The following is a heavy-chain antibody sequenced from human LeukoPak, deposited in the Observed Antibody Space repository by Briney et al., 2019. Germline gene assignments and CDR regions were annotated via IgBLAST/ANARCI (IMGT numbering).Heavy chain of an antibody. Sequence: SQTLSLTCTVSGGSISSGDYYWSWIRQPPGKGLEWIGYIYYSGSTYYNPSLKSRVTISVDTSKNQFSLKLSSVTAADTAVYYCATLGFVVVVAATSHFDYWGQGTLVTVSS. V-gene: IGHV4-30-4*08. D-gene: IGHD2-15*01. CDR1: GGSISSGDYY. J-gene: IGHJ4*02. CDR2: IYYSGST. CDR3: ATLGFVVVVAATSHFDY.